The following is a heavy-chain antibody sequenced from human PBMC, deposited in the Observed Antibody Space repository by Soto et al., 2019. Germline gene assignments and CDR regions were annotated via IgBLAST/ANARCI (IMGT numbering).Heavy chain of an antibody. Sequence: EVQLLESGGGLGQPGGSLRLSCAASGFSSGFTFTSYAMSWVRQAPGKGLEWVSVISGGGDRTYYADSVKGRFTISRDNSKNTLYLQMNSLRAEDTAVYYCAKAFLGGNWIYYYYGMDVW. J-gene: IGHJ6*01. CDR1: GFSSGFTFTSYA. CDR2: ISGGGDRT. CDR3: AKAFLGGNWIYYYYGMDV. V-gene: IGHV3-23*01. D-gene: IGHD3-3*02.